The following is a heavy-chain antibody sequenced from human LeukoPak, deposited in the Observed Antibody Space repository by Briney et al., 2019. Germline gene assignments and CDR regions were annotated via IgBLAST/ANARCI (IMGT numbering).Heavy chain of an antibody. D-gene: IGHD4-23*01. Sequence: GGSLRLSCAASGFTFSSYAMTWVRQAPGKGLEWVSTMDSGETTYYADSVKGRFSISRDNSMNTLYLEMNSLRPEDTTVYYCAKEKSGGNTFDYWGQGTLVTVSS. CDR1: GFTFSSYA. V-gene: IGHV3-23*01. J-gene: IGHJ4*02. CDR3: AKEKSGGNTFDY. CDR2: MDSGETT.